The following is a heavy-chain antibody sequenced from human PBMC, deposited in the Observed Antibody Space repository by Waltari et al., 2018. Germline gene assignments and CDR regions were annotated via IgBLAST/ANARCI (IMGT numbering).Heavy chain of an antibody. CDR1: GGSISSSSYY. V-gene: IGHV4-39*01. Sequence: QLQLQESGPGLVKPSETLSLTCTVSGGSISSSSYYWGWIRQPPGKGLEWIGSIDYSGRTYDNPSLKSRVTISVDTSKNQFSLKLSSVTAADTAVYYCARHGELGGFDYWGQGTLVTVSS. CDR2: IDYSGRT. CDR3: ARHGELGGFDY. J-gene: IGHJ4*02. D-gene: IGHD3-16*01.